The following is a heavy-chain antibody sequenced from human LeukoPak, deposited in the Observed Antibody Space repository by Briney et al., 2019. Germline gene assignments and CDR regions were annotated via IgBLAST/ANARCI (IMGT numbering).Heavy chain of an antibody. D-gene: IGHD3-10*01. CDR1: GTSTSSGGYY. CDR3: ARVIGPGSLIDY. V-gene: IGHV4-31*03. CDR2: IYHTGST. Sequence: SQTLSCTGTGSGTSTSSGGYYRRSIRQHPGKGLECIAYIYHTGSTYYNPHVKSRVIIPVDTCQTYIALTLPSVTAADMAAYYRARVIGPGSLIDYWGQGTQVTVSS. J-gene: IGHJ4*02.